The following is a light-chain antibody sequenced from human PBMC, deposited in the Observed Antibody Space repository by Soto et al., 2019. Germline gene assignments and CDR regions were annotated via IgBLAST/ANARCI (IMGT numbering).Light chain of an antibody. CDR3: QQYNSYST. CDR1: QSISTW. V-gene: IGKV1-5*01. J-gene: IGKJ1*01. CDR2: DAS. Sequence: DIQMTQSPSTLSAFVGDRVTITCRASQSISTWLAWYQQKPGKAPKLLIYDASSLESGVPSRFSGSGSGTEFTNTLSSQQPEDFASYYCQQYNSYSTFGQGTKVEIK.